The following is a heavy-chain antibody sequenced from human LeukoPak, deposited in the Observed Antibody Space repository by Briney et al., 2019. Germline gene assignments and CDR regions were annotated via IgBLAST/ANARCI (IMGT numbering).Heavy chain of an antibody. CDR1: GFTFSIYA. D-gene: IGHD3-22*01. CDR3: AKVYDSSGYYDAFDI. V-gene: IGHV3-23*01. J-gene: IGHJ3*02. CDR2: ISARGDST. Sequence: GGSLRLSCAASGFTFSIYAMSWVRQAPGKGLEWVSVISARGDSTYYADSVKGRFTISRDNSKNTLYLQMNSLRAEDTAVYYCAKVYDSSGYYDAFDIWGQGTMVTVSS.